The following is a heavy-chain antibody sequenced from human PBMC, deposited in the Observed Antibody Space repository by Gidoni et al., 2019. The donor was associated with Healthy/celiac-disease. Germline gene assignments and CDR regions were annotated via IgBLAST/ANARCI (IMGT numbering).Heavy chain of an antibody. V-gene: IGHV4-34*01. CDR3: ARGGGTYYYGSGSYPRGGYYFDY. J-gene: IGHJ4*02. CDR1: GGSFSGYY. Sequence: QVQLQQGGAGLLKPSETLSLTCAVYGGSFSGYYWSWIRRPPGKGLEWIGEINHSGRTNYNPALKSRVTISVDTSKNQFSLKLSSVTAADTAVYYCARGGGTYYYGSGSYPRGGYYFDYWGQGTLVTVSS. CDR2: INHSGRT. D-gene: IGHD3-10*01.